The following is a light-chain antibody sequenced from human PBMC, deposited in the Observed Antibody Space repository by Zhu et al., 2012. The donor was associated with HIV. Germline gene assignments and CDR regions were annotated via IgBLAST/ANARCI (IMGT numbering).Light chain of an antibody. J-gene: IGKJ4*01. CDR3: QKYNSAPFT. CDR2: GAP. Sequence: DIQMTQSPSSLSASVGDRVTITCRASQGIKNYLAWYQQKPGKVPELLMYGAPTLQSGVPSRFSGSGSGTDFTLTISNLQPEDVATYYCQKYNSAPFTFGGGTKVEIK. CDR1: QGIKNY. V-gene: IGKV1-27*01.